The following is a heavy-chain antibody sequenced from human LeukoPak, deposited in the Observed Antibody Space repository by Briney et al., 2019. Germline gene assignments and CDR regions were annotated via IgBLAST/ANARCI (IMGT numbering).Heavy chain of an antibody. D-gene: IGHD1-1*01. V-gene: IGHV6-1*01. J-gene: IGHJ6*03. CDR3: ARDLETKLERDYYYYYMDV. Sequence: SQTLSLTCAISGDSVSSNSAAWNWIRQSPSRGLEWLGRTYYRSKWYNDYAVSVKSRITINPDTSKNQFSLQLNSVTPEDTAVYYCARDLETKLERDYYYYYMDVWGKGTTVTVSS. CDR1: GDSVSSNSAA. CDR2: TYYRSKWYN.